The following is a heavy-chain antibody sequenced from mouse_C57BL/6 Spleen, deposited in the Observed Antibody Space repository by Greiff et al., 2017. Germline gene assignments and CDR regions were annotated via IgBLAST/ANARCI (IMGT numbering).Heavy chain of an antibody. CDR2: ISYDGSN. Sequence: EVKLQESGPGLVKPSQSLSLTCSVTGYSITSGYYWNWIRQFPGNKLEWMGYISYDGSNNYNPSLKNRISITRDTSKNQFFLKLNSVTTEDTATYYCASDLLWRAMDYWGQGTSVTVSS. CDR3: ASDLLWRAMDY. CDR1: GYSITSGYY. D-gene: IGHD2-1*01. J-gene: IGHJ4*01. V-gene: IGHV3-6*01.